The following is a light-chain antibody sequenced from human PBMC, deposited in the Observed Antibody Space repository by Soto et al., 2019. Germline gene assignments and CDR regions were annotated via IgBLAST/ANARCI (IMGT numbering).Light chain of an antibody. V-gene: IGLV2-18*02. CDR3: YSSTRSNTYV. Sequence: QSALTQPPSVSGSPGQSVTISCSGTSSEVGSYNRVSWYQQAPGTAPKVMIYAVSNRPSGVPDRFSGSKSGNTASLTISGLQPEDEADYYCYSSTRSNTYVFGTGTKVTVL. J-gene: IGLJ1*01. CDR2: AVS. CDR1: SSEVGSYNR.